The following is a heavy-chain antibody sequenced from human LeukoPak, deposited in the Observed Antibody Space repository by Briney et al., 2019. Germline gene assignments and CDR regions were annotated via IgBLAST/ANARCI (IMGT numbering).Heavy chain of an antibody. V-gene: IGHV3-23*01. CDR1: GFTFSTYA. Sequence: GGSLRLSCAASGFTFSTYAMSWVRQAPGKGLEWVSAISGSGGSTYYADSVKGRFTISRDNSKNTLYLQMNSLRAEDTAVYYCAKAGRYFDWFDPWGQGTLVTVSS. J-gene: IGHJ5*02. CDR2: ISGSGGST. CDR3: AKAGRYFDWFDP. D-gene: IGHD3-9*01.